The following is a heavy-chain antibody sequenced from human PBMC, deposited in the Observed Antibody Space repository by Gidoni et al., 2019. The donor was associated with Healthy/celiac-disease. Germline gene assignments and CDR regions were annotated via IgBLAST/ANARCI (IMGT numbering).Heavy chain of an antibody. D-gene: IGHD6-13*01. CDR3: ARDSSWYFAFDI. V-gene: IGHV4-59*01. CDR2: IYYSGST. J-gene: IGHJ3*02. CDR1: GGSISSYY. Sequence: QVQLQGSGPGLVKPSETLSLICTVSGGSISSYYWSWIRQPPGKGLEWIGYIYYSGSTNYNPSLKSRVTISVDTAKNQFSLKLSSVTAADTAVYYCARDSSWYFAFDIWGQGTMVTVSS.